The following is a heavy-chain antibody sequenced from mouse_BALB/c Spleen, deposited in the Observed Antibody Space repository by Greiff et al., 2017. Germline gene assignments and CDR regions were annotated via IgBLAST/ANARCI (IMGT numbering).Heavy chain of an antibody. CDR3: ARSHYGRNAMDY. D-gene: IGHD2-1*01. V-gene: IGHV1S56*01. CDR1: GYTFTSYY. J-gene: IGHJ4*01. Sequence: QVQLQQSGPELVKPGASVRISCKASGYTFTSYYIHWVKQRPGQGLEWIGWIYPGNVNTKYNEKFKGKATLTADKSSSTAYMQLSSLTSEDSAVYFCARSHYGRNAMDYWGQGTSVTVSS. CDR2: IYPGNVNT.